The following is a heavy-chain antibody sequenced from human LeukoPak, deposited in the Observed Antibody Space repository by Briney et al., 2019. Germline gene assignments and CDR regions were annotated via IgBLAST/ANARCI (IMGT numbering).Heavy chain of an antibody. D-gene: IGHD3-9*01. CDR2: ISSSSSYI. CDR3: ASGLTGYYPIDY. J-gene: IGHJ4*02. CDR1: GFTFSSYS. Sequence: GGSLRLSCAASGFTFSSYSMNWVRQAPGKGLEWVSSISSSSSYIYYADSVKGRFTISRDNAKNSLYLQMSSLRAEDTAVYYCASGLTGYYPIDYWDQGTLVTVSS. V-gene: IGHV3-21*01.